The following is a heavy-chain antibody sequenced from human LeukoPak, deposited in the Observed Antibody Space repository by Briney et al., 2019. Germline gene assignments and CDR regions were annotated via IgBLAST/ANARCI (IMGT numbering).Heavy chain of an antibody. Sequence: ASVKVSCKASGYTFTSDDINWVRQATGQGLEWMGWMNPNSGNTGYAQKFQGRVTMTRNTSISTAYMELSSLRSEDTAVYYCARGFSSSWYSNRGFDPWGQGTLVTVSS. CDR1: GYTFTSDD. CDR3: ARGFSSSWYSNRGFDP. CDR2: MNPNSGNT. V-gene: IGHV1-8*01. D-gene: IGHD6-13*01. J-gene: IGHJ5*02.